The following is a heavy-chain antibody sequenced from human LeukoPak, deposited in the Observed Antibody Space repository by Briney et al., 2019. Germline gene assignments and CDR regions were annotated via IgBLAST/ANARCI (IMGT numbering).Heavy chain of an antibody. CDR3: ARDPTPISKVGIGGYYYYMDV. V-gene: IGHV1-18*01. D-gene: IGHD3-16*01. J-gene: IGHJ6*03. CDR1: GYTFTIYG. Sequence: ASVKVSCKASGYTFTIYGISWVRQAPGQGGEGMGWISAYNGNTNYAQKLQGRVTMTTDTSTSTAYMELRSLRSDDTAVYYCARDPTPISKVGIGGYYYYMDVWGKGTTVTVSS. CDR2: ISAYNGNT.